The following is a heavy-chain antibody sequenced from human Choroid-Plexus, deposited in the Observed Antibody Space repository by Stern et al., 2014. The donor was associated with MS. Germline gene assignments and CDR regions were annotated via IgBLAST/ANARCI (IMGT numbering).Heavy chain of an antibody. CDR1: GFTFGSCA. CDR2: VSYDGSNK. V-gene: IGHV3-30*18. Sequence: QLVQSGGGVVQPGRPLRLSCVASGFTFGSCAMHWVRQAPGKGMEWVAGVSYDGSNKYYADSVKGRFTISRDNSQNALYMQMSSLRPEDTAVYYWAKDRQYLTYF. CDR3: AKDRQYLTYF. J-gene: IGHJ2*01. D-gene: IGHD2/OR15-2a*01.